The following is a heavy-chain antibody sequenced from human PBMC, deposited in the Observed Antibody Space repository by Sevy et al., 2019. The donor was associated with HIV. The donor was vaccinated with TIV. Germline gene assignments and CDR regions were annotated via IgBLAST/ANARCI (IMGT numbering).Heavy chain of an antibody. Sequence: GGSLRLSCVASGFTFSDHYMEWVRQAPGKGLEWVGRTRKKADGYTKEYAATVKGRFTISREDSKNSLYVQMNSLKTEDTAVYYCATHAGIAAAGRVFDYWGQGTLVTVSS. CDR2: TRKKADGYTK. CDR1: GFTFSDHY. CDR3: ATHAGIAAAGRVFDY. V-gene: IGHV3-72*01. D-gene: IGHD6-13*01. J-gene: IGHJ4*02.